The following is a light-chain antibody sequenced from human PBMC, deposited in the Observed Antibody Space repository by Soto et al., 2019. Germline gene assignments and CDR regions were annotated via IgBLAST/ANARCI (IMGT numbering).Light chain of an antibody. CDR2: GAS. V-gene: IGKV3-15*01. CDR1: QSVSSSY. Sequence: EIVMTQSPASLSVSPRETATLSCRASQSVSSSYLAWYQQKPGQAPRLLIFGASARATDIPARFSGSASGTEFTLTISSLQSEDFAVYYCQQYNNGPPWTFGQGTKV. J-gene: IGKJ1*01. CDR3: QQYNNGPPWT.